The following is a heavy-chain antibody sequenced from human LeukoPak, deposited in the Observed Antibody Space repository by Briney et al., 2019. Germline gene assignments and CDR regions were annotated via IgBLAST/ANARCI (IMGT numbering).Heavy chain of an antibody. CDR2: IVVGSGNT. CDR1: GFTFTSSA. Sequence: ASVKVSCKASGFTFTSSAMQWVRQARGQRLEWIGWIVVGSGNTNYAQKFQERVTITRDMSTSTAYMELSSLRSEDTAVYYCAADQAYYGSTNWFDPWGQGTLVTVSS. V-gene: IGHV1-58*02. CDR3: AADQAYYGSTNWFDP. J-gene: IGHJ5*02. D-gene: IGHD3-10*01.